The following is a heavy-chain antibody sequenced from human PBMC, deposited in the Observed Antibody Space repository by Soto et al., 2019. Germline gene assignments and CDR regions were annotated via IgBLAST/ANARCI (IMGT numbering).Heavy chain of an antibody. CDR2: IYYSGST. D-gene: IGHD1-26*01. V-gene: IGHV4-31*03. CDR1: GGSISSGGYY. CDR3: ARDPKVFGVGATPYGAFDI. Sequence: QVQLQESGPGLVKPSQTLSLTCTVSGGSISSGGYYWSWIRQHPGKGLEWIGYIYYSGSTYYNPSLKSRVTISVDTSKNQFSLKLSSVTAADTAVYYCARDPKVFGVGATPYGAFDIWGQGTMVTVSS. J-gene: IGHJ3*02.